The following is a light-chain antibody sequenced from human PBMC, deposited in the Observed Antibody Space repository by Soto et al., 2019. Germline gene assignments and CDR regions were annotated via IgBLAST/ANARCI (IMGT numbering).Light chain of an antibody. Sequence: QSVLTQPRSVSGAPGQSVTISCTGNSSDVGGYNFVSWYQQHPGKAPKLMIYDVNKRPSGVPDRFSGSKSGNTASLTISGLQAEDEADYYCCSYAGSYTFIFGGGTKVTVL. CDR2: DVN. J-gene: IGLJ2*01. CDR3: CSYAGSYTFI. CDR1: SSDVGGYNF. V-gene: IGLV2-11*01.